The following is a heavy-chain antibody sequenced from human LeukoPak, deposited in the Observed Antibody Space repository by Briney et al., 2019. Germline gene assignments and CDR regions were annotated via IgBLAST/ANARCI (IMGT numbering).Heavy chain of an antibody. CDR3: ARDMTRAVPIPGTYYYAYAMDV. V-gene: IGHV4-34*01. CDR1: GGSFSGYY. D-gene: IGHD6-13*01. CDR2: INHSGST. Sequence: SETLSLTCAVYGGSFSGYYWRWIRQPPGKGLEWIGEINHSGSTNYNPSLKSRVTISVDTSKNQFSLELSSVTAADTAVYYCARDMTRAVPIPGTYYYAYAMDVWGQGTTVTVSS. J-gene: IGHJ6*02.